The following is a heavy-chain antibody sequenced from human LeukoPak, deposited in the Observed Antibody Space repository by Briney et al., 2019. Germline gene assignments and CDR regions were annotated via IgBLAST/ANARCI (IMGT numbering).Heavy chain of an antibody. CDR3: ARVGYSYGPVRYFHQ. Sequence: PSETLPLTCTVTGGSIISYYCCGFRQPPGKGLEWIGYIYYSGSTNYNPSLKSRVTISVDTSKNQFSLKLSSVTAADTAVYYCARVGYSYGPVRYFHQGGGSTLLTVSS. CDR1: GGSIISYY. CDR2: IYYSGST. J-gene: IGHJ2*01. D-gene: IGHD5-18*01. V-gene: IGHV4-59*08.